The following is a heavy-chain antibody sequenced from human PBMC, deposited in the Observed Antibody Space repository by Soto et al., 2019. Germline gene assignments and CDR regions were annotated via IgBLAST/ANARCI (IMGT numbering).Heavy chain of an antibody. CDR3: ARDLAGGSYLDY. V-gene: IGHV4-61*01. CDR2: IYYSGST. Sequence: SETLSLTCTVSGGSVSSGSYYWSWIRQPPGKGLEWIGYIYYSGSTNYNPSLKSRVTISVDTSKNQFSLKLSSVTAADTAVYYCARDLAGGSYLDYWGQGTLVTVSS. CDR1: GGSVSSGSYY. J-gene: IGHJ4*02. D-gene: IGHD1-26*01.